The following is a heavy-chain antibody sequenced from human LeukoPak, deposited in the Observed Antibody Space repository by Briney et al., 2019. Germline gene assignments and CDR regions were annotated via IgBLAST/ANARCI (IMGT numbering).Heavy chain of an antibody. V-gene: IGHV3-53*01. CDR1: GFIVSSNY. J-gene: IGHJ6*02. CDR3: ARGGIAVRLSYYYYGMDV. D-gene: IGHD3-10*02. Sequence: PGGSLRLSCVASGFIVSSNYMNWVRQAPGKGLEWVAVIYSGGSADYADSVKGRFTISRDNSKNTLYLQMNGLRAEDTAAYYRARGGIAVRLSYYYYGMDVWGQGTTVTVSS. CDR2: IYSGGSA.